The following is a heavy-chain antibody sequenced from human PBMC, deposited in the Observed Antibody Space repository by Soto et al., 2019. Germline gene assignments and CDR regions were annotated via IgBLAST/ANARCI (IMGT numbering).Heavy chain of an antibody. J-gene: IGHJ6*02. CDR3: ARAGLADGTARGYYYHYGMDG. CDR2: IQYSGST. D-gene: IGHD6-13*01. CDR1: GGSISGYY. Sequence: PSETLSLTCTVSGGSISGYYWSWIRQPPGKGLEWIGYIQYSGSTNYNPSLNSRVTISVDTSKNQLSLKLSSVTAVDQSVYYCARAGLADGTARGYYYHYGMDGWGQGTTV. V-gene: IGHV4-59*01.